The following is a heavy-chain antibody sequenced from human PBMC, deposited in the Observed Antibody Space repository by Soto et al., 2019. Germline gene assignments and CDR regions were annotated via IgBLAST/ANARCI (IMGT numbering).Heavy chain of an antibody. V-gene: IGHV1-2*04. Sequence: ASVKVSCKASGYTFTGYYMHWVRQAPGQGLEWMGWINPNSGGTNHAQKFQGWVTMTRDTSISTAYMELSRLRSDDTAVYYCARDLDAAAPADAFDIWGQGTMVTVSS. CDR3: ARDLDAAAPADAFDI. CDR1: GYTFTGYY. J-gene: IGHJ3*02. CDR2: INPNSGGT. D-gene: IGHD6-13*01.